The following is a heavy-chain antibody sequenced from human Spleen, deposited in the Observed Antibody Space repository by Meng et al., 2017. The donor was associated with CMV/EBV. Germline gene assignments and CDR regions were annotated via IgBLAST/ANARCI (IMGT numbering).Heavy chain of an antibody. Sequence: CRASGYTFTRHDIHWVRQAPGHGLEWVGIINPDGGSTTYAERFQDRVTMTRDTSTSTVYMELSNLRSEDTAVFYCARDGSGSYLFDTWGQGTLVTVSS. CDR1: GYTFTRHD. V-gene: IGHV1-46*01. D-gene: IGHD1-26*01. CDR3: ARDGSGSYLFDT. J-gene: IGHJ4*02. CDR2: INPDGGST.